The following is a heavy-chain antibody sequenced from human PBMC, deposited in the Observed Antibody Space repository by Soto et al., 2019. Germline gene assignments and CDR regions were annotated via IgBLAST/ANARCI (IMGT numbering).Heavy chain of an antibody. D-gene: IGHD2-15*01. Sequence: ASVKVSCKASGYTFTSYGISWVRQAPGQGLEWMGWISAYNGNTNYAQKLQGRVTMTTDTSTSTAYMELRSLRSDDTAVYYCARDXDVVAAKNYYYYYGMDVWGQGTTVTVSS. V-gene: IGHV1-18*01. CDR2: ISAYNGNT. CDR3: ARDXDVVAAKNYYYYYGMDV. CDR1: GYTFTSYG. J-gene: IGHJ6*02.